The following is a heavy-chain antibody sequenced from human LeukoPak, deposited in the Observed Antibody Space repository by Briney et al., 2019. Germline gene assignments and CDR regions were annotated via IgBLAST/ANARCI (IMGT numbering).Heavy chain of an antibody. CDR2: IWYDGSNK. CDR1: GFTFSTYG. Sequence: GRSLRLSCAASGFTFSTYGMHWVRQAPGKGLEWVAVIWYDGSNKYYADSVKGRFTISRDNSKNTLYLQMNSLRAEDTAVYYCAKEGTTGRKNYYYYMDVWGKGTTATVSS. V-gene: IGHV3-33*06. J-gene: IGHJ6*03. CDR3: AKEGTTGRKNYYYYMDV. D-gene: IGHD1-7*01.